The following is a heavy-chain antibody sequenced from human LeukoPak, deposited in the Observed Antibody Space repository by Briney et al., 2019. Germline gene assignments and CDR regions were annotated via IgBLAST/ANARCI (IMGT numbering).Heavy chain of an antibody. CDR3: ARSALGEWLFDY. V-gene: IGHV3-23*01. D-gene: IGHD3-3*01. CDR1: GFIFSNYA. J-gene: IGHJ4*02. CDR2: ISGNGDTT. Sequence: GGSLSLSCAASGFIFSNYAMNWVRLTPGQGLEWLSIISGNGDTTHYADSVKGRFTISRDNSKNTLYLQMNSLRAEDTAVYYCARSALGEWLFDYWGQGTLVTVSS.